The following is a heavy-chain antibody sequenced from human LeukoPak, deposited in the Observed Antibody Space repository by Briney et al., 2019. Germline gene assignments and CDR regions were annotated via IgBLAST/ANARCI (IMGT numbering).Heavy chain of an antibody. Sequence: LRLSCAASGFTFSDYYMSWVRQPPGKGLEWIGYIYYSGSTYYNPSLKSRVTISVDTSKNQFSLKLSSVTAADTAVYYCARGGSSWYFSWFDPWGQETLVTVSS. CDR3: ARGGSSWYFSWFDP. V-gene: IGHV4-30-4*08. CDR2: IYYSGST. D-gene: IGHD6-13*01. J-gene: IGHJ5*02. CDR1: GFTFSDYY.